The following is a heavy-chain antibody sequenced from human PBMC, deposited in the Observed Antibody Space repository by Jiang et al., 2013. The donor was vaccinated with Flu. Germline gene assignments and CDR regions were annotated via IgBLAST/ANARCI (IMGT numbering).Heavy chain of an antibody. J-gene: IGHJ4*02. Sequence: LLKPSETLSLTCAVYGGSFSGYYWSWIRQPPGKGLEWIGEINHSGSTNYNPSLKSRVTISVDTSKNQFSLKLSSVTAADTAVYYCARRSAYYGSGSYWSYWGRGNPWSPSPQ. CDR3: ARRSAYYGSGSYWSY. CDR1: GGSFSGYY. D-gene: IGHD3-10*01. V-gene: IGHV4-34*01. CDR2: INHSGST.